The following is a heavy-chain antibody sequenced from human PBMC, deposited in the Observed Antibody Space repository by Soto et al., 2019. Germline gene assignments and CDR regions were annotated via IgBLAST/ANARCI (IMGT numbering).Heavy chain of an antibody. CDR3: AREMFYYASNGYFDY. CDR2: IIPIFGTA. J-gene: IGHJ4*02. V-gene: IGHV1-69*13. Sequence: SVKVSCKTSGGTFSNYAINWVRQAPGRGLEWMGGIIPIFGTANYAQNFQGRVTIAADESTSTAYMELSSLRSEDTAVYYCAREMFYYASNGYFDYWGQGTLVTVSS. D-gene: IGHD3-22*01. CDR1: GGTFSNYA.